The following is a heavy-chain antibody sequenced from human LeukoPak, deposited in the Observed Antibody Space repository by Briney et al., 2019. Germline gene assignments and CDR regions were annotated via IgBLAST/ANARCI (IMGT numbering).Heavy chain of an antibody. J-gene: IGHJ4*02. CDR1: GGSIGTYY. D-gene: IGHD1/OR15-1a*01. CDR3: VRDRHWTNDWVFDY. V-gene: IGHV4-59*01. CDR2: IYYNGYT. Sequence: SETLSHTCTVSGGSIGTYYWSWIRQPPGKGLEWIGYIYYNGYTDYNPSLKSRVTISLHTSKNQFSLKLSSVNAADTAVYYCVRDRHWTNDWVFDYWGQGTLVTVSS.